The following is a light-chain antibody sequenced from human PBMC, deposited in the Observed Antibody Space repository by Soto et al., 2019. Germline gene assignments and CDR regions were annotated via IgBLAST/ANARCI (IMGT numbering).Light chain of an antibody. CDR1: NNDVGNYDY. V-gene: IGLV2-11*01. CDR2: DVT. J-gene: IGLJ2*01. CDR3: CSYAGRYTIL. Sequence: QSVLTQPRSVSGSPGQSVTISCTGTNNDVGNYDYLSWYQQHPGKAPKLIIYDVTKRPSGVPDRFSAFKSGNTASLTISGLQAEDEADYYCCSYAGRYTILFGGGTKLTVL.